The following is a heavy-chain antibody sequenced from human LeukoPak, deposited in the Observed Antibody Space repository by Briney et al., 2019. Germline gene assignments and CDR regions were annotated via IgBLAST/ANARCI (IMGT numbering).Heavy chain of an antibody. CDR3: ARHFRYYYGSGSLDCWFDP. V-gene: IGHV5-51*01. Sequence: GESLKISCKGSGYTFTTYWIGWVRQIPGKGLEWMGIIYPGDSDPRYSPSFQGQVTISADKSLSTACLQWSSLKASDTDMYYCARHFRYYYGSGSLDCWFDPWGQGTLVTVSS. J-gene: IGHJ5*02. CDR2: IYPGDSDP. CDR1: GYTFTTYW. D-gene: IGHD3-10*01.